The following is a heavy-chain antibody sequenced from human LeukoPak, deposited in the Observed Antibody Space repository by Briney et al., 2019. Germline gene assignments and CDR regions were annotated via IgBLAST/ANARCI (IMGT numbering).Heavy chain of an antibody. CDR3: ARDYSGSYLSMLYFDY. CDR1: GYTFTGYY. CDR2: INPNSGGT. Sequence: GASVKVSCKASGYTFTGYYMHWVRQAPGQGLEWMGWINPNSGGTNYAQKFQGRVTMTRDTSISTAYMELSRLRSDDTAVYYCARDYSGSYLSMLYFDYWGQGTLVTVSS. D-gene: IGHD1-26*01. J-gene: IGHJ4*02. V-gene: IGHV1-2*02.